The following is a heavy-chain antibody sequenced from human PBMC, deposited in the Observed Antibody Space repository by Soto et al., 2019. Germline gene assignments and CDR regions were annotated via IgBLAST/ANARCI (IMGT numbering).Heavy chain of an antibody. V-gene: IGHV4-34*01. CDR2: INHSGST. CDR1: GGSFSGYY. Sequence: PSETLSLTCAVYGGSFSGYYWSWIRQPPGKGLEWIGEINHSGSTNYNPSLKSRVTISVDTSKNQFSLKLSSVTAADTAVYYCARGGRFGELCSDYWGQGTLVTVSS. J-gene: IGHJ4*02. D-gene: IGHD3-10*01. CDR3: ARGGRFGELCSDY.